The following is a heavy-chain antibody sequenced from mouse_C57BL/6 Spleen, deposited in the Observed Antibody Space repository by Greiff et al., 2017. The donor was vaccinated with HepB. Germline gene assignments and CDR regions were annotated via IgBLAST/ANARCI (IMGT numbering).Heavy chain of an antibody. D-gene: IGHD1-1*01. CDR2: IDPSDSYT. CDR3: ARRYYGTEWYFDV. V-gene: IGHV1-69*01. CDR1: GYTFTSYW. J-gene: IGHJ1*03. Sequence: QVQLQQPGAELVMPGASVKLSCKASGYTFTSYWMHWVKQRPGQGLEWIGEIDPSDSYTNYNQKFKGKSTLTVDKSSSTAYMQLSSLTSEDSAVYYCARRYYGTEWYFDVWGTGTTVTVSS.